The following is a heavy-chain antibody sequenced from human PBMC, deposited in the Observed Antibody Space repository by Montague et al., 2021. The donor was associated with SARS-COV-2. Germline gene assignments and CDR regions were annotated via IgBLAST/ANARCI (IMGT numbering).Heavy chain of an antibody. CDR1: GFTVSSNY. Sequence: SLRLSCAASGFTVSSNYMSWVRQAPAKGLEWVSVIYSGGSTYYADSVKGRLTISRDTSKNTVYLQMNSLRVEDTALYYCARERALRYYYGSGIEFWGQGTLVTVSS. V-gene: IGHV3-66*01. D-gene: IGHD3-10*01. J-gene: IGHJ4*02. CDR2: IYSGGST. CDR3: ARERALRYYYGSGIEF.